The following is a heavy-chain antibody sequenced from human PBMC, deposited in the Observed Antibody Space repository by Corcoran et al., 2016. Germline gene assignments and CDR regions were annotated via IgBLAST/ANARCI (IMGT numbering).Heavy chain of an antibody. CDR1: GGSFSGYY. CDR3: ARGEYSSGWYRY. D-gene: IGHD6-19*01. J-gene: IGHJ4*02. CDR2: INHSGST. V-gene: IGHV4-34*01. Sequence: QVQLQQWGAGLLKPSETLSLTCAVYGGSFSGYYWSWIRQPPGKGLEWIGEINHSGSTNYNPSLKSRVTISVDTSKNQFSLKLSSVTAADTAVYYCARGEYSSGWYRYWGQGTLVTVSS.